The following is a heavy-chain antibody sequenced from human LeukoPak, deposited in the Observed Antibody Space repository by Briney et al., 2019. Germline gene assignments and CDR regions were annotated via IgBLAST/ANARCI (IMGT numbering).Heavy chain of an antibody. CDR2: INPTGGST. CDR1: GYTFTRYY. J-gene: IGHJ4*02. Sequence: GASVMVSCKASGYTFTRYYMHWVRQAPGQGLEWMGIINPTGGSTTYAQKFQGRVTMTRDTSTSTFYMELSSLRSEDTAVYYCARVGGSAWSGDDYWGQGTLVTVSS. CDR3: ARVGGSAWSGDDY. V-gene: IGHV1-46*01. D-gene: IGHD6-19*01.